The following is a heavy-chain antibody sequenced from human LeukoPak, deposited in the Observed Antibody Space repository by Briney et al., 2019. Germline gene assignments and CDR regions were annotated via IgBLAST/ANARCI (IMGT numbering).Heavy chain of an antibody. CDR3: ARVRGIAAAGKGWFDP. CDR2: ISSSSSTI. V-gene: IGHV3-48*01. J-gene: IGHJ5*02. Sequence: GGSLRLSCAASGFTFSSYAMSWVRQAPGKGLEWVSYISSSSSTIYYADSVKGRFTISRDNAKNSLYLQMNSLRAEDTAVYYCARVRGIAAAGKGWFDPWGQGTLVTVSS. D-gene: IGHD6-13*01. CDR1: GFTFSSYA.